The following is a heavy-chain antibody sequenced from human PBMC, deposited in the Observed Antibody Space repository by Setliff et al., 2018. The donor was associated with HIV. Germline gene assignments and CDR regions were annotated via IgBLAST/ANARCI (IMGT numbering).Heavy chain of an antibody. CDR3: ARDPASPDYYARFDY. CDR2: ISRDSRYI. Sequence: GGSLRLSCAASGFTFNSYSMNWVRQAPGKGLEWISSISRDSRYIYYADSVKGRFTISRDNAKNSLYLQMNSLRAEDTAVYYCARDPASPDYYARFDYWGQGALVTVSS. D-gene: IGHD3-9*01. V-gene: IGHV3-21*01. CDR1: GFTFNSYS. J-gene: IGHJ4*02.